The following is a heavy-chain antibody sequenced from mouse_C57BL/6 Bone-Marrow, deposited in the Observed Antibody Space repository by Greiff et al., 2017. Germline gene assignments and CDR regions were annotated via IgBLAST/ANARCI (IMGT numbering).Heavy chain of an antibody. D-gene: IGHD1-1*01. Sequence: VQLQQPGAELVMPGASVKLSCKASGYTFTSYWMHWVKQRPGQGLEWIGEIDPSDSYTNYNQKFKGKSTLTVDKSSSTAYMQLSSLTSEDSAVYYCARDYYRMFAYWGQGTLVTVSA. V-gene: IGHV1-69*01. CDR3: ARDYYRMFAY. CDR1: GYTFTSYW. J-gene: IGHJ3*01. CDR2: IDPSDSYT.